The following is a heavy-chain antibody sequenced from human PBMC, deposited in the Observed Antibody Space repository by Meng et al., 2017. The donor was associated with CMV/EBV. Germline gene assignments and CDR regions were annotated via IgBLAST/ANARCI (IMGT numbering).Heavy chain of an antibody. V-gene: IGHV4-59*01. D-gene: IGHD2-2*01. Sequence: SETLSLTCTVSGGSISNYYWSWVRQPPGKRLEWIGYIFYTGYTNYNPSLKSRITISVDTSKNQFSLKLSSVTAADTAVYYCARPSEGYYYGMDVWGQGTTVTVSS. CDR2: IFYTGYT. CDR1: GGSISNYY. J-gene: IGHJ6*02. CDR3: ARPSEGYYYGMDV.